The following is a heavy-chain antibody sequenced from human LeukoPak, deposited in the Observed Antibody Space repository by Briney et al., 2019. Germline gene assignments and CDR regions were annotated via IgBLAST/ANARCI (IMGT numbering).Heavy chain of an antibody. J-gene: IGHJ1*01. D-gene: IGHD1-26*01. V-gene: IGHV3-23*01. Sequence: PGGSLRLSCAASGFIFSSYAMSWVRQAPGKGLEWVSAISGSGGSTYYADSVKGRFTISRDNSKNTLYLQMNSLRAEDTAVYYCAKDRTHGGSYYGDFQHCGQGTLVTVSS. CDR3: AKDRTHGGSYYGDFQH. CDR1: GFIFSSYA. CDR2: ISGSGGST.